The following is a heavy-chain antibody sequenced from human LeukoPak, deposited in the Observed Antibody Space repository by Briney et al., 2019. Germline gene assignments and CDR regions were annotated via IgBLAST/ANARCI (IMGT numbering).Heavy chain of an antibody. V-gene: IGHV3-43D*04. CDR2: INWDGTNT. J-gene: IGHJ5*01. CDR1: GFTFDNSA. Sequence: GGSLRLSCLASGFTFDNSAMHWVRHAPGKGLEWVSLINWDGTNTVYANSVRGRFTISRDNNINSLYLHMNNLRLEDSAVYYCAKDGGVSGLNWFDSWGQGTLVTVSS. CDR3: AKDGGVSGLNWFDS. D-gene: IGHD3-16*01.